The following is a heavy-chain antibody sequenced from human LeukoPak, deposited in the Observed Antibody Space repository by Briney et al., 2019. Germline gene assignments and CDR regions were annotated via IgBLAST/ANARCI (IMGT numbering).Heavy chain of an antibody. CDR1: GGSFSGYY. CDR2: INHSGST. D-gene: IGHD2-15*01. V-gene: IGHV4-34*01. Sequence: PSETLSLMCAVYGGSFSGYYWSWIRQPPGKGLECIEEINHSGSTNYNPSLKSRVTISVDTSKNQFSLKLSSVTAADTAVYYCATLGACSGGTCFLRNHFQYYMDVWGEGTTVTISS. CDR3: ATLGACSGGTCFLRNHFQYYMDV. J-gene: IGHJ6*03.